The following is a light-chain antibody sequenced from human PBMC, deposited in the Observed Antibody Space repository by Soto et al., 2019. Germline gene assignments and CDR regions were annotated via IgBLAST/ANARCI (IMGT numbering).Light chain of an antibody. Sequence: EIGLTQSPGTLSLSPGERATLSCRASQSVSNNYLAWYQQKPGQAPRLLIYGASSRATGIPDRFTGSGSGTDFTLTIARLEPADYAVYYCQQYGSSTPITFGQGTRLEIK. CDR1: QSVSNNY. CDR2: GAS. CDR3: QQYGSSTPIT. V-gene: IGKV3-20*01. J-gene: IGKJ5*01.